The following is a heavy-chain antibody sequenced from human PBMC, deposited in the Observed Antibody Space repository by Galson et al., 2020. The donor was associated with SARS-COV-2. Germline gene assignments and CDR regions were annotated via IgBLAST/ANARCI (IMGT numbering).Heavy chain of an antibody. J-gene: IGHJ4*02. CDR3: AKQSWSYYQPEEVDY. CDR1: GFTFSSYG. D-gene: IGHD3-10*01. Sequence: GESLKISCAASGFTFSSYGMHWVRQAPGKGLEWVAVISYDGSNKYYADSVKGRFTISRDNSKNTLYLQMNSLRAEDTAVYYCAKQSWSYYQPEEVDYWGQGTLVTVSS. V-gene: IGHV3-30*18. CDR2: ISYDGSNK.